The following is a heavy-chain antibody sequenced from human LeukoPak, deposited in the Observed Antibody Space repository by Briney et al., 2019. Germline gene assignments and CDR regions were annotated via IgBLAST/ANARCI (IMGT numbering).Heavy chain of an antibody. CDR2: IYYSGST. CDR3: ARGGDRFNY. Sequence: SETLSLTCTVSGGSISSSSYYWGWIRQPPGKGLEWIGSIYYSGSTYYNPSLKSRVTISVDTSKNQFSLKLSSVTAADTAFYYCARGGDRFNYWGQGTLVTVSS. CDR1: GGSISSSSYY. J-gene: IGHJ4*02. D-gene: IGHD3-16*01. V-gene: IGHV4-39*01.